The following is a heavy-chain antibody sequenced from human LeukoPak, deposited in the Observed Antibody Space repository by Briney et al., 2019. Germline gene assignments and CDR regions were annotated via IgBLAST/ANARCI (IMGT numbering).Heavy chain of an antibody. J-gene: IGHJ4*02. D-gene: IGHD4-17*01. CDR1: GGTFSSYA. Sequence: ASVKVSCKASGGTFSSYAISWVRQAHGQGLEWMGGIIPIFGTANYAQKFQGRATITADKSTSTAYMELSSLRSEDTAVYYCATTNDDYGDYTLDYWGQGTLVTVSS. CDR2: IIPIFGTA. V-gene: IGHV1-69*06. CDR3: ATTNDDYGDYTLDY.